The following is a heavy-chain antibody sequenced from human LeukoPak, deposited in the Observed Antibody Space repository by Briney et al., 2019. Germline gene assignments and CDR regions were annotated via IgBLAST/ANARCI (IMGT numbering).Heavy chain of an antibody. CDR2: INPAAVR. J-gene: IGHJ4*02. V-gene: IGHV3-13*04. Sequence: TGGSLRLSCAASGFAFSNYDMLWVRQATGKGLEWVSAINPAAVRYCPDSVKGRFTISRENAKSALYLQMNSLSVGDTAVYYCVRAPPGTGWLIDHWGQGTLVAVSS. CDR3: VRAPPGTGWLIDH. CDR1: GFAFSNYD. D-gene: IGHD6-19*01.